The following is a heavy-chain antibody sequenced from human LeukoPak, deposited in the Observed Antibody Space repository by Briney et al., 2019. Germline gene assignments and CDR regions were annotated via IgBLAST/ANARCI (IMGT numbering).Heavy chain of an antibody. D-gene: IGHD6-19*01. V-gene: IGHV1-8*01. CDR2: MNPNSGNT. Sequence: ASVKVSCKASGYTFTSYDINWVRQATGQGLEWMGWMNPNSGNTGYAQKFQGRVTMTRDTSISTAYMELSRLRSDDTAVYYCASQWSGWPAVYWGQGTLVTVSS. J-gene: IGHJ4*02. CDR3: ASQWSGWPAVY. CDR1: GYTFTSYD.